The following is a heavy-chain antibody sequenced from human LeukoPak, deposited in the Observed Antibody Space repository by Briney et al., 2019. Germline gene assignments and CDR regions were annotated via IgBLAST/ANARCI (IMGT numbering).Heavy chain of an antibody. CDR3: ASERLGAEFDY. CDR2: ISSSSYI. CDR1: GFTFSSYS. Sequence: PGGSLRLSCAASGFTFSSYSMNWVRQAPGKGLEWVSSISSSSYIYYADSVKGRFTISRDNAKNSLYLQMNSLRAEDTAVYYCASERLGAEFDYWGQGTLVTVSS. J-gene: IGHJ4*02. D-gene: IGHD1-26*01. V-gene: IGHV3-21*01.